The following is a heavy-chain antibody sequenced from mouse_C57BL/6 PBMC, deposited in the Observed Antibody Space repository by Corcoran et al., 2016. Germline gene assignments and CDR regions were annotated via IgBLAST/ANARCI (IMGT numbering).Heavy chain of an antibody. D-gene: IGHD3-2*02. CDR2: IYPRSGNT. V-gene: IGHV1-81*01. Sequence: QVQLQRSGAELARPEASVKLSCKASGYTFTSYGISWVKQRTGQGLEWIGEIYPRSGNTYYNEKFKGKATLTADKSSSTAYMELRSLTSEDSAVYFCARDSSFYFDYWGQGTTLTVSS. CDR3: ARDSSFYFDY. CDR1: GYTFTSYG. J-gene: IGHJ2*01.